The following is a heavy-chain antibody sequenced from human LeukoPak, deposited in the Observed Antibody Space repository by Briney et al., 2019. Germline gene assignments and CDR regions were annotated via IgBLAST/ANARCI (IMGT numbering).Heavy chain of an antibody. CDR2: INPNSGGT. Sequence: ASVKVSCKASGYTFTGYYMHWVRQAPGQGLEWMGWINPNSGGTNYAQKFQGRVTMTRDTSISTAYMELSRLRSDDTAVYYCARGNRITMIVVVITPADYWGQGTLVTVSS. CDR1: GYTFTGYY. J-gene: IGHJ4*02. CDR3: ARGNRITMIVVVITPADY. V-gene: IGHV1-2*02. D-gene: IGHD3-22*01.